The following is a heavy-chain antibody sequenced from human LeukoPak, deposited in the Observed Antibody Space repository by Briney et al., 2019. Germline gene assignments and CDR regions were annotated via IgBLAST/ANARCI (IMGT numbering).Heavy chain of an antibody. CDR2: ISSSSSTI. J-gene: IGHJ6*03. CDR3: ARAPYSSGWYLPWGYMDV. Sequence: PGGSLRLSCAASGFTFSSYSMNWVRQAPGKGLEWVSYISSSSSTIYYADSVKGRFTISRDNAKNSLYLQMNSLRAEDTAVYYCARAPYSSGWYLPWGYMDVWGKGTTVTISS. D-gene: IGHD6-19*01. CDR1: GFTFSSYS. V-gene: IGHV3-48*04.